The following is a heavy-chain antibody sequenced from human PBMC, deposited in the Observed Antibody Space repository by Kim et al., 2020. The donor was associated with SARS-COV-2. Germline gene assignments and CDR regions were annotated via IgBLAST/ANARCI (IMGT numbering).Heavy chain of an antibody. J-gene: IGHJ4*02. CDR3: TKTFGRGSYSDY. D-gene: IGHD1-26*01. V-gene: IGHV3-49*04. Sequence: GVSLRLSCTASGFTFGESGLSWVRQAPGKGLEWVGFIRSKPYGGTTEYAASVKGRFTISRDDSKSIAYLQMNRLETEDTAMYYCTKTFGRGSYSDYWGQGTLVTVSS. CDR2: IRSKPYGGTT. CDR1: GFTFGESG.